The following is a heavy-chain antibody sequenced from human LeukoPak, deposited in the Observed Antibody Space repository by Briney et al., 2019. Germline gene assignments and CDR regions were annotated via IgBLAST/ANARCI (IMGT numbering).Heavy chain of an antibody. CDR1: RFTFSNYA. CDR2: ISGSGGST. J-gene: IGHJ4*02. CDR3: AKDLSASRDSGYYSLDY. V-gene: IGHV3-23*01. D-gene: IGHD3-22*01. Sequence: GGSLRLSCAASRFTFSNYAMNWVRQAPGKGLEWVSAISGSGGSTYYADSVKGRFTISRDNSKNTLYLQMNSLGAGDTAVYYCAKDLSASRDSGYYSLDYWGQGTLVTVSS.